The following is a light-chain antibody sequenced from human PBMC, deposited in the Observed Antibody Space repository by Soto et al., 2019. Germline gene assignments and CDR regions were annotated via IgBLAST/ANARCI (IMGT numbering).Light chain of an antibody. V-gene: IGLV2-14*01. CDR2: DVS. Sequence: SVQPQPATVAGSRGQPITIKRTGTSSDVGGNNYVSWYQQHPGKAHKLMIYDVSNRPSGVSNRFSGSKSGNTASLTIFVLQAEDEADYYCSSYTSSSTPYVFGTWTKVTVL. CDR3: SSYTSSSTPYV. CDR1: SSDVGGNNY. J-gene: IGLJ1*01.